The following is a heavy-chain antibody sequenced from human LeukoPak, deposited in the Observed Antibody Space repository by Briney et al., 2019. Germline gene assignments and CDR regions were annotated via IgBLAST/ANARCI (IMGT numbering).Heavy chain of an antibody. CDR2: ISEGGST. D-gene: IGHD3-10*01. CDR3: AKRGVVIRGFLIGFHKEAYYFDS. V-gene: IGHV3-23*01. J-gene: IGHJ4*01. Sequence: GGSLRLSCVVSGITLSNYAMSWVRQAPGKGLEWVSGISEGGSTKYADSVKGRFTISRDNPMNTVYLQMNSLRAEDTAVYFCAKRGVVIRGFLIGFHKEAYYFDSWGRGILVTVSS. CDR1: GITLSNYA.